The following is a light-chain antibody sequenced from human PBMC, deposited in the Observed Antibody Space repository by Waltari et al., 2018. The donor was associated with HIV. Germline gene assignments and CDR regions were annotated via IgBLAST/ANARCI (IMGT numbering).Light chain of an antibody. CDR1: NSNTGCNT. Sequence: QSVLTQPASASGTAGKRVTIPCSGSNSNTGCNTVNCYQQFPVTAPKLLIYNNTQRPSGVPERFSGSKSGTSASLAISGLQSEDEADYYCAAWDDSLDGVVFGRGTKLTVL. V-gene: IGLV1-44*01. CDR3: AAWDDSLDGVV. J-gene: IGLJ2*01. CDR2: NNT.